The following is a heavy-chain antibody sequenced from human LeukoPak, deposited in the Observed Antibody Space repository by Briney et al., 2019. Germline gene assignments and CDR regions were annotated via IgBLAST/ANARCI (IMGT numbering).Heavy chain of an antibody. CDR1: GGSISSSSYS. D-gene: IGHD2-15*01. CDR2: IYYSGST. Sequence: SETLSLTCTVSGGSISSSSYSWGWIRQPPGKGLEWIGSIYYSGSTYYNPSLKSRVTISVDRSKNQFSLKLSSVTAADTAVYYCARDNCSGGSCYSDYWGQGTLVTVSS. J-gene: IGHJ4*02. V-gene: IGHV4-39*07. CDR3: ARDNCSGGSCYSDY.